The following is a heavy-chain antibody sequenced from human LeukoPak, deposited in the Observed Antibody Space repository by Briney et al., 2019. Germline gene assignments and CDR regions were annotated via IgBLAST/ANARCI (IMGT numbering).Heavy chain of an antibody. CDR3: ARRRGSSSGGPFDY. D-gene: IGHD6-25*01. CDR1: GGSINNVVYY. J-gene: IGHJ4*02. V-gene: IGHV4-39*01. Sequence: SETLSLTCSVSGGSINNVVYYWDWIRQPPGKALEWIGDIYQTGTTYYNPPFESRVTISADTSNNQVSLKMNAVTAADTAVYYCARRRGSSSGGPFDYWGRGTLVIVSS. CDR2: IYQTGTT.